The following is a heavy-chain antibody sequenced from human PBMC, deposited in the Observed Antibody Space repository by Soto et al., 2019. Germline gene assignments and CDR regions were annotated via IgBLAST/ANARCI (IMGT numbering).Heavy chain of an antibody. D-gene: IGHD3-9*01. J-gene: IGHJ4*02. CDR2: IDTSGSA. Sequence: SETLSLTCTVSGGSISSYYWSWIRQAAGKGLEWIGRIDTSGSANYHPSLKSRVTMSVDTSKNQFSLKLRSVTAADTAVYYCARTYYDILTGYIDYWGQGTLVTVSS. V-gene: IGHV4-4*07. CDR3: ARTYYDILTGYIDY. CDR1: GGSISSYY.